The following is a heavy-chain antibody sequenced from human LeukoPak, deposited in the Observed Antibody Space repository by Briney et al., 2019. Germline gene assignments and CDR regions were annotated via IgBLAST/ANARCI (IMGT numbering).Heavy chain of an antibody. D-gene: IGHD3-16*01. CDR1: GGSFSGYY. CDR2: INHSGST. Sequence: TSETLSLTCAVYGGSFSGYYWSWIRQPPGKGLEWIGEINHSGSTNYNPSLKSRVTISVDTSKNQFSLKLSSVTAADTAVYYCARVGEWLLYYYYYYMDVWGKGTTVTVSS. CDR3: ARVGEWLLYYYYYYMDV. J-gene: IGHJ6*03. V-gene: IGHV4-34*01.